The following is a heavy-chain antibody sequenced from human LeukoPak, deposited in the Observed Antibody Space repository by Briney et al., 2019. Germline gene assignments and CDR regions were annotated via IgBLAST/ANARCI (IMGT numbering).Heavy chain of an antibody. V-gene: IGHV3-21*01. CDR1: GFTFSSYS. CDR3: ARDIAVAGSDY. Sequence: RGSLRLSCAASGFTFSSYSMNWVRQAPGKGLEWVSSISSSSSYIYYADSVKGRFTISRDNAKNSLYLQMNSLRAEDTAVYYCARDIAVAGSDYWGQGTLVTVSS. CDR2: ISSSSSYI. J-gene: IGHJ4*02. D-gene: IGHD6-19*01.